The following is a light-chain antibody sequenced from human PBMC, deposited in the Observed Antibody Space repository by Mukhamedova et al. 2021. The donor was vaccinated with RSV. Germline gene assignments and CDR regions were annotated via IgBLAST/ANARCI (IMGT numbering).Light chain of an antibody. CDR3: QQYGSSPNS. CDR1: QSISSW. Sequence: GDRVTITCRASQSISSWLAWYQQKPGKAPKLLIYKASSLESGVPSRFSGSGSGTDFTLTISRLEPEDFAVYYCQQYGSSPNSFGQG. J-gene: IGKJ1*01. V-gene: IGKV1-5*03. CDR2: KAS.